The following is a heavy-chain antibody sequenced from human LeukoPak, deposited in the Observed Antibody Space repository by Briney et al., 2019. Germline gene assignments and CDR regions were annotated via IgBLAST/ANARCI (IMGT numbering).Heavy chain of an antibody. CDR2: INPNDGTT. CDR1: GYTFTSYY. D-gene: IGHD1-26*01. Sequence: GASVKVSGKTSGYTFTSYYMHWVRQAPGQGLEWMGIINPNDGTTIYAQKFQGIFTMTRDTSTSTVYMELSSLTAEDTAVYYCARGASRSSTSDDAFDIWGQGTLVTVS. J-gene: IGHJ3*02. CDR3: ARGASRSSTSDDAFDI. V-gene: IGHV1-46*01.